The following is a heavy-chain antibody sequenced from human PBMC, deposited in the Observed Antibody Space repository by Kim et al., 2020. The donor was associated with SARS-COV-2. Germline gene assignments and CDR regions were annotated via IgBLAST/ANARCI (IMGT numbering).Heavy chain of an antibody. V-gene: IGHV3-33*01. J-gene: IGHJ6*02. Sequence: GGSLRLSCAASGFTFSSYGMHWVRQAPGKGLEWVAVIWYDGSNKYYADSVKGRFTISRDNSKNTLYLQMNSLRAEDTAVYYCARSGGIAAPPPGYYGMDVWGQGTTVTVSS. CDR1: GFTFSSYG. D-gene: IGHD6-6*01. CDR3: ARSGGIAAPPPGYYGMDV. CDR2: IWYDGSNK.